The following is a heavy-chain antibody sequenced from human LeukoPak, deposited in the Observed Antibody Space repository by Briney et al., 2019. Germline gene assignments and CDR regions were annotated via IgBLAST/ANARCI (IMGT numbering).Heavy chain of an antibody. CDR3: ANILSDYGGNYGY. CDR1: GYTFTSYA. Sequence: ASVKVSCKASGYTFTSYAISWVRQAPGQGLEWMGGIIPIFGTANYAQKFQGRVTITADKSTSTAYMELSSLRSEDTAVYYCANILSDYGGNYGYWGQGTLVTVSS. J-gene: IGHJ4*02. CDR2: IIPIFGTA. V-gene: IGHV1-69*06. D-gene: IGHD4-23*01.